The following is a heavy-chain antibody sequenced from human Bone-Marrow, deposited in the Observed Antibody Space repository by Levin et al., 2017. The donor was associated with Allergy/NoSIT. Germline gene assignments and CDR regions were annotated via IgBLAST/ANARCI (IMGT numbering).Heavy chain of an antibody. CDR1: GGSISSYY. CDR3: ARLYYYDSSGYYFPVAFDS. J-gene: IGHJ3*02. CDR2: IYYSGST. D-gene: IGHD3-22*01. V-gene: IGHV4-59*01. Sequence: SETLSLTCTVSGGSISSYYWSWIRQPPGKGLEWIGYIYYSGSTNYNPSLKSRVTISVDTSKNQFSLKLSSVTAADTAVYYCARLYYYDSSGYYFPVAFDSWGQGTMVTVSS.